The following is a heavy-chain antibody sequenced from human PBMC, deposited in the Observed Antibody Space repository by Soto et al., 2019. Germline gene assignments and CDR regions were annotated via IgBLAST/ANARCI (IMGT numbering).Heavy chain of an antibody. Sequence: LRLSCAASGFTFDDYAMHWVRQAPGKGLEWIGSIYYSGSTYYNPSLKSRVTISVDTSKNQFSLKLSSVTAADTAVYYCARVKHDYGDYVADYWGQGTLVTVSS. V-gene: IGHV4-30-2*03. CDR3: ARVKHDYGDYVADY. D-gene: IGHD4-17*01. J-gene: IGHJ4*02. CDR2: IYYSGST. CDR1: GFTFDDYA.